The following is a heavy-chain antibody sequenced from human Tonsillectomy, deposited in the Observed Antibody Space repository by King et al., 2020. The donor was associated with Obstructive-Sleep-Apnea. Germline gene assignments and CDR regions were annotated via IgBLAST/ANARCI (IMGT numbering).Heavy chain of an antibody. Sequence: VQLVESGGGLVKPGGSLRLSCAASGFTFSSYSMNWVRQAPGKGLEWVSSISSSSSYIYYADSVKGRFTISRDNAKNSLYLQMNSLRAEDTAVYYCARRPNDYGDYYWFDPWGQGTLVTVSS. CDR2: ISSSSSYI. CDR1: GFTFSSYS. J-gene: IGHJ5*02. V-gene: IGHV3-21*01. D-gene: IGHD4-17*01. CDR3: ARRPNDYGDYYWFDP.